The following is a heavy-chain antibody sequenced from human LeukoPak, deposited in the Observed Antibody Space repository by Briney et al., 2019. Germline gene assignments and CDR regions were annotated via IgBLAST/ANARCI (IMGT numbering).Heavy chain of an antibody. Sequence: GGSLRLSCAASGFTVSSNYMSWVRQAPGKGLEWVSIIYSDGSTYYADSVKGRFTISRDNSKNTLYLQMNSLRAEGTAVYYCARYDSSGYFDAFDIWGQGTMVTVSS. J-gene: IGHJ3*02. CDR1: GFTVSSNY. V-gene: IGHV3-66*01. D-gene: IGHD3-22*01. CDR2: IYSDGST. CDR3: ARYDSSGYFDAFDI.